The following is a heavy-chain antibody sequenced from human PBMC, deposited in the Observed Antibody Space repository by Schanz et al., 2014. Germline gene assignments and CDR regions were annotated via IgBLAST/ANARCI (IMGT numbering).Heavy chain of an antibody. J-gene: IGHJ6*02. CDR1: GYTFTSYG. V-gene: IGHV1-18*01. Sequence: QGQLVQSGAEVKKPWASVKVSCKASGYTFTSYGITWVRQAPGQGLEWMGWISAYNGHTNYAEKVHGRVTMTTDTSTSTAYMELRSLISDDTAVYYCVRDAGWAFGDYHGMDVWGQGTSVTVSS. D-gene: IGHD3-10*01. CDR2: ISAYNGHT. CDR3: VRDAGWAFGDYHGMDV.